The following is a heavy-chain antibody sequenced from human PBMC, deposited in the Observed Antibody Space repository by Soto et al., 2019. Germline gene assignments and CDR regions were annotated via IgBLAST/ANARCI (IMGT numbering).Heavy chain of an antibody. Sequence: SETLSITCTGAGGPISSYYCRRIRKLPGKGLEWIGYLYNTGSTIYNPSLKSRVTISVDTSKNQFSLKLNSVTAADTAVYYCARDLWGYCGTDCYPLDVWGQRTTVTVS. D-gene: IGHD2-21*02. J-gene: IGHJ6*02. V-gene: IGHV4-59*01. CDR1: GGPISSYY. CDR2: LYNTGST. CDR3: ARDLWGYCGTDCYPLDV.